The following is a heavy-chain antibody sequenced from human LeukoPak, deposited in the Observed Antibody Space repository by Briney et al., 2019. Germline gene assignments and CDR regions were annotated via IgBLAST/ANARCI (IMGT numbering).Heavy chain of an antibody. J-gene: IGHJ6*02. CDR3: ARERSGTFGELLYYYYGMGV. V-gene: IGHV1-8*01. CDR1: GYTFTSYD. CDR2: MNPNSGNT. Sequence: ASVKVSCKASGYTFTSYDINWVRQATGQGLEWMGWMNPNSGNTGYAQKFQGRVTMTRNTSISTAYMELSSLRSEDTAVYYCARERSGTFGELLYYYYGMGVWGQGTTVTVSS. D-gene: IGHD3-10*01.